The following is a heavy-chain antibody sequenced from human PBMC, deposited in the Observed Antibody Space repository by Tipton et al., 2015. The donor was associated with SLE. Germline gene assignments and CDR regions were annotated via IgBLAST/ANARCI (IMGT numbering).Heavy chain of an antibody. Sequence: TLSLTCTVSGGSISSYYWSWIRQPPGKGLEWIGYIYDIGSTNYNPSLKSRVTMSVDTSENQLSLKLTFVTAADTAVYFCARLTYYSDSRGYFRNYYYYMDVWGSGTTVTVSS. CDR1: GGSISSYY. CDR2: IYDIGST. CDR3: ARLTYYSDSRGYFRNYYYYMDV. J-gene: IGHJ6*03. V-gene: IGHV4-59*01. D-gene: IGHD3-22*01.